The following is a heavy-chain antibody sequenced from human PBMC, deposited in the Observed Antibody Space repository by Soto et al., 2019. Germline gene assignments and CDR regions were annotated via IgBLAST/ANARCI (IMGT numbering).Heavy chain of an antibody. CDR1: GYTFTGYY. CDR3: AKEMGGAAAVYYYYYGMDV. CDR2: INPNSGGT. Sequence: ASVKVSCKASGYTFTGYYMHWVRQAPGQGLEWMGWINPNSGGTNYAQKFQGWVTMTRDTSISTAYMELSRLRSDDTAVYYCAKEMGGAAAVYYYYYGMDVWGQGTTVTVSS. J-gene: IGHJ6*02. D-gene: IGHD6-13*01. V-gene: IGHV1-2*04.